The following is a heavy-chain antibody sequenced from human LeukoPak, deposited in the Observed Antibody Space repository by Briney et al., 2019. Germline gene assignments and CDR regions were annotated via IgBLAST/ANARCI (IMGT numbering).Heavy chain of an antibody. V-gene: IGHV4-39*07. CDR3: ARYGRASLPFDY. Sequence: SETLSLTCTVSGVSISSSGYYWDWIRQPPGKGLEWIGSIYHSGSTSYNPSLKSRVTISVDTSKNQFSLKLSSVTAADTAVYYCARYGRASLPFDYWGQGILVTVSS. D-gene: IGHD2-15*01. J-gene: IGHJ4*02. CDR1: GVSISSSGYY. CDR2: IYHSGST.